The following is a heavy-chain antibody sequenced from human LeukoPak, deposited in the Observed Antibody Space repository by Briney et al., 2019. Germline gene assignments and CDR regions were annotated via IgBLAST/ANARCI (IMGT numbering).Heavy chain of an antibody. D-gene: IGHD6-13*01. J-gene: IGHJ3*02. CDR1: GGSISSYY. CDR3: AREQQLADYDAFDI. CDR2: IYYSGNT. V-gene: IGHV4-59*01. Sequence: SETLSLTCTVSGGSISSYYWSWIRQPPGKGLEWIGYIYYSGNTNYNPSLKSRVTISVDTSKNQFSLKLSSVTAADTAVYYCAREQQLADYDAFDIWGQGTMVTVSS.